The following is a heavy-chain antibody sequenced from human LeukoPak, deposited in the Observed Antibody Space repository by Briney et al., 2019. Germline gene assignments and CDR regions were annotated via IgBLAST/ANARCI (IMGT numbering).Heavy chain of an antibody. J-gene: IGHJ4*02. CDR2: IYYSGTT. CDR3: ARSPKWELLPGDY. D-gene: IGHD1-26*01. Sequence: SQTLSLTCTVSGGSINSRGYYWSWVRQHPGKGLEWIGYIYYSGTTYYNPSLRSRVTISADTSKNQFSLRLTSVTAADTAVYHCARSPKWELLPGDYWGQGTLVTVSS. V-gene: IGHV4-31*03. CDR1: GGSINSRGYY.